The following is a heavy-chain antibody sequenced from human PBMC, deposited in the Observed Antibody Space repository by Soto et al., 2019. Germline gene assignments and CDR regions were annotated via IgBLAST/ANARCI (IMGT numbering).Heavy chain of an antibody. J-gene: IGHJ6*02. CDR1: RYSFTSYY. V-gene: IGHV5-51*01. CDR2: MYPGDSET. CDR3: ARHEETDYNYYGMDV. Sequence: PGESLKISCKASRYSFTSYYIAWVRQVPGKGLEWMGIMYPGDSETRYSPTFQGQVIFSADKSTRTAFLRWSSLKASDTAIYYCARHEETDYNYYGMDVWGQGTTVTVSS.